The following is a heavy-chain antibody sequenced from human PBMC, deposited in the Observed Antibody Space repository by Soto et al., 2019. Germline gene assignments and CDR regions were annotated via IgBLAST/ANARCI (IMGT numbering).Heavy chain of an antibody. V-gene: IGHV3-23*01. CDR3: AKGVPGIAVAGTGYFQH. J-gene: IGHJ1*01. CDR1: GFTFSSYA. CDR2: ISGSGDST. D-gene: IGHD6-19*01. Sequence: EVQLLESGGGLVQPGGSLRLSCAASGFTFSSYAMSWVRQAPGKGLEWVSGISGSGDSTYYADSVKGRFTISRENSENSLDLQMNSLRGEDTAVYYCAKGVPGIAVAGTGYFQHWGQGTLVTVSS.